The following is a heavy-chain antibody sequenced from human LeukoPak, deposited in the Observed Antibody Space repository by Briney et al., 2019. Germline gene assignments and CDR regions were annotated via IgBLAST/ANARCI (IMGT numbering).Heavy chain of an antibody. D-gene: IGHD3-3*01. V-gene: IGHV3-30*19. CDR2: ISYDGSNK. CDR3: AKIKEVIPTFGSKRGSWYFDL. Sequence: SGGSLRLSCAASGFTFSSYGIHWVRQAPGKGLEWVAVISYDGSNKYYADSVKGRFTISRDNSKNTLYLQMNSLRAEDTAVYYCAKIKEVIPTFGSKRGSWYFDLWGRGTLVTVSS. J-gene: IGHJ2*01. CDR1: GFTFSSYG.